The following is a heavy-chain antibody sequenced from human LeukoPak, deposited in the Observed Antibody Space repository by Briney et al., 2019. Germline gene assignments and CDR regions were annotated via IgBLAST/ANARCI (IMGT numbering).Heavy chain of an antibody. V-gene: IGHV4-59*12. Sequence: SETLSLTCTVSGGSISSYYWSWIRQPPGKGLEWIGYIYYSGSTKYNPSLKSRVTISVDTSKNQFSLKLSSVTAADTAVYYCARIRSGAMVRGVMAGVYYFDYWGQGTLVTVSS. CDR3: ARIRSGAMVRGVMAGVYYFDY. J-gene: IGHJ4*02. D-gene: IGHD3-10*01. CDR1: GGSISSYY. CDR2: IYYSGST.